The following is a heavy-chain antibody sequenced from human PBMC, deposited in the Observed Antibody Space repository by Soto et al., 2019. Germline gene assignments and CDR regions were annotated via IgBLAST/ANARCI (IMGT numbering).Heavy chain of an antibody. CDR3: ARNDFWSGYIIY. V-gene: IGHV5-10-1*01. D-gene: IGHD3-3*01. CDR2: IDPSDSYT. J-gene: IGHJ4*02. CDR1: GYSFTSYW. Sequence: HGESLKISCKGSGYSFTSYWISWVRQMPGKGLEWMGRIDPSDSYTNYSPSFQGHVTISADKSISTAYLQWSSLKASDTAMYYCARNDFWSGYIIYWGQGTLVTVSS.